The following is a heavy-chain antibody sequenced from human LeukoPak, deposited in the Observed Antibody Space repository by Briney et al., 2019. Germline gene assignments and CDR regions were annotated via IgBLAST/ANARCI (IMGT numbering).Heavy chain of an antibody. CDR2: VFHSGST. CDR3: ARSLSTAGIDY. V-gene: IGHV4-38-2*01. D-gene: IGHD2-2*01. Sequence: SETLSLTCAVSGYSISSGRYWGWIRQPPRMGLEWIGSVFHSGSTYYNPSLKSRVTISVDTSKNQFSLNLRSMTAADTAVYYCARSLSTAGIDYWGQGTLVTVSS. CDR1: GYSISSGRY. J-gene: IGHJ4*02.